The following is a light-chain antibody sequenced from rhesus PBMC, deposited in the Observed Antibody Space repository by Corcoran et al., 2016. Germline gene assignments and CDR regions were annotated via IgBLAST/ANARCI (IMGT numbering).Light chain of an antibody. CDR2: DAS. V-gene: IGKV3-35*01. J-gene: IGKJ4*01. CDR3: QQESNWPLT. CDR1: QSVNSH. Sequence: EIVMTQSPATLSLSPGERATLSCRASQSVNSHLAWYPQKPGQPPRLRIYDASNRAPGIPDRFSGSGSGTDFTLTINSLDPEDVGVYYGQQESNWPLTFGGGTTVDI.